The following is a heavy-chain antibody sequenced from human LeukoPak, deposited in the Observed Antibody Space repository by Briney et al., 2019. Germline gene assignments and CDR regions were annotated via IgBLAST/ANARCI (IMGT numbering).Heavy chain of an antibody. CDR2: ISASGGST. D-gene: IGHD6-19*01. V-gene: IGHV3-23*01. CDR1: GFTFSSYV. J-gene: IGHJ4*02. CDR3: AKEWYTSGKYYFDF. Sequence: PGGSLRLSCAVSGFTFSSYVMSWVRQAPEKGLEWVSAISASGGSTFYADSVKGRFTISRDNSKNMLYLQMNSLRAEDTAIYYCAKEWYTSGKYYFDFWGQGTLVTVSS.